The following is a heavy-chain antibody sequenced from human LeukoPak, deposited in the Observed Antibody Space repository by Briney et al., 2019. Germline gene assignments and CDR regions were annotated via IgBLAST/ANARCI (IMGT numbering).Heavy chain of an antibody. J-gene: IGHJ4*02. D-gene: IGHD1-26*01. V-gene: IGHV3-7*03. CDR1: GFTFSSYW. CDR2: IKQDGSEK. Sequence: PGGSLRLSCAASGFTFSSYWMSWVRQAPGKGLEWVANIKQDGSEKYYVDSVKGRFTISRDNSKNTLYLQMNSLRAEDTAVYYCARPGRIVGAFFDSWGQGTLVTVSS. CDR3: ARPGRIVGAFFDS.